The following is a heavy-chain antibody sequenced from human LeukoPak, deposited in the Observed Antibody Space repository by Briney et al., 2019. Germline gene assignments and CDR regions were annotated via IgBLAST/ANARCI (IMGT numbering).Heavy chain of an antibody. J-gene: IGHJ4*02. CDR2: ISSSSSTI. D-gene: IGHD4-23*01. Sequence: GGSLRLSCAASGFTFSTHSMVWVRQAPGKGLECVSYISSSSSTIHYADSVKGRFTISRDNAENSVYLQMNSLRAEDTAVYYCLRVETYAYYDSWGQGTLVTVSS. V-gene: IGHV3-48*01. CDR1: GFTFSTHS. CDR3: LRVETYAYYDS.